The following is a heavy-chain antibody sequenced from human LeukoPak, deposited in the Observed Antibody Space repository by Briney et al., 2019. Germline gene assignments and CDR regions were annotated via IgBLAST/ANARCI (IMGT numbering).Heavy chain of an antibody. Sequence: GGSLRLSCAASGFTFSNYGIHWVRQAPGKGLEWVAIIWYDGINKYYADSVKGRFTISRDNSKSTLYLQMNSLRAEDTAVYYCARGLHYYDSGGHSYAPAYWGQGTLVTVSS. CDR1: GFTFSNYG. D-gene: IGHD3-22*01. CDR3: ARGLHYYDSGGHSYAPAY. J-gene: IGHJ4*02. CDR2: IWYDGINK. V-gene: IGHV3-33*01.